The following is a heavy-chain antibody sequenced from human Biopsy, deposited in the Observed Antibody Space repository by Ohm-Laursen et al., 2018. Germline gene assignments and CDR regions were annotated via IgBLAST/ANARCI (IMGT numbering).Heavy chain of an antibody. CDR2: VYYSGTT. Sequence: SDTLSLTCTVSGGSVSDSFHFWSWIRQPPGKGLEWIGDVYYSGTTNYNPSLKSRLTISVDTSKNQFSLKLSSVTAADTAVYYCARLGSGDYFPTFFDFWGQGALVTVPS. D-gene: IGHD5-12*01. CDR3: ARLGSGDYFPTFFDF. CDR1: GGSVSDSFHF. V-gene: IGHV4-61*01. J-gene: IGHJ4*02.